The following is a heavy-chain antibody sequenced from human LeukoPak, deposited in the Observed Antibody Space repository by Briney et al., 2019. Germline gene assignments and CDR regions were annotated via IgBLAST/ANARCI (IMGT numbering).Heavy chain of an antibody. Sequence: AASVKVSCKAPGYTFTSYYMHWVRQAPGQGLEWMGIINPSGGSTSYAQKFQGRVTMTEDTSTDTAYMELSSLRSEDTAVYYCATSGRYDSSGDFDYWGQGTLVTVSS. CDR1: GYTFTSYY. D-gene: IGHD3-22*01. CDR3: ATSGRYDSSGDFDY. V-gene: IGHV1-46*01. CDR2: INPSGGST. J-gene: IGHJ4*02.